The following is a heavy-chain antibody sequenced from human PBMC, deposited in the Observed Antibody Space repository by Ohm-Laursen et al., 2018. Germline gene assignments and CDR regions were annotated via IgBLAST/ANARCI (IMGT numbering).Heavy chain of an antibody. CDR2: ISGSGDST. J-gene: IGHJ4*02. CDR1: GFTFSNYA. V-gene: IGHV3-23*01. CDR3: AKDLRYY. Sequence: SLRLSCSASGFTFSNYAMSWVRQAPGKGLEWVSIISGSGDSTSHADSVEGRFTISRDNSKNTLYVQMNSLRAEDTAVYYCAKDLRYYWGQGTLVTVSS.